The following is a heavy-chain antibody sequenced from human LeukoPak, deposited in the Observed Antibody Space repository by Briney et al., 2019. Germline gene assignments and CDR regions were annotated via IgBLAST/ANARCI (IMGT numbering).Heavy chain of an antibody. CDR2: ISSSGSTI. J-gene: IGHJ4*02. Sequence: GGSLRLSCAASGFTFSSYAMSWVRQAPGKGLEWVSYISSSGSTIYYADSVKGRFTISRDNAKNSLYLQMNSLRAEDTAVYYCARDYGGSSPFDYWGQGTLVTVSS. V-gene: IGHV3-48*03. CDR3: ARDYGGSSPFDY. CDR1: GFTFSSYA. D-gene: IGHD4-23*01.